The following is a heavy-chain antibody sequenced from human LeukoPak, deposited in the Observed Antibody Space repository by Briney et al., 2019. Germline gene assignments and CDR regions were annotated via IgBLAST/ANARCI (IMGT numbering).Heavy chain of an antibody. V-gene: IGHV3-30*02. J-gene: IGHJ4*02. CDR2: IRYDGSNK. CDR3: ARDRYSGSYPKDY. CDR1: GFTFSSYG. Sequence: GGSLRLSCAASGFTFSSYGMHWVRQAPGKGLEWVAFIRYDGSNKYYADSVKGRFTISRDNSKNTLYLQMNSLRAEDSAVYYCARDRYSGSYPKDYWGQGTLVTVSS. D-gene: IGHD1-26*01.